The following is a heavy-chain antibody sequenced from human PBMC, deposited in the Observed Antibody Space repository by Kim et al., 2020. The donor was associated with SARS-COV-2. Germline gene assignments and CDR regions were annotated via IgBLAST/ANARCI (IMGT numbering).Heavy chain of an antibody. CDR2: ISYDGSNK. Sequence: GGSLRLSCAASGFTFSSYGMHWVRQAPGKGLEWVAVISYDGSNKYYADSVKGRFTISRDNSKNTLYLQMNSLRAEDTAVYYCAKDLSHEVAAIDYWGQGTLVTVSS. D-gene: IGHD5-12*01. CDR3: AKDLSHEVAAIDY. J-gene: IGHJ4*02. CDR1: GFTFSSYG. V-gene: IGHV3-30*18.